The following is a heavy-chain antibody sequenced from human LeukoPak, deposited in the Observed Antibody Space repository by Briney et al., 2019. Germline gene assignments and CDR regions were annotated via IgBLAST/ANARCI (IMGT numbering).Heavy chain of an antibody. CDR2: IYYSGST. D-gene: IGHD3-22*01. V-gene: IGHV4-59*08. CDR1: GGSISSYY. Sequence: SETLSLTCTVSGGSISSYYWSWIRQPPGKGLEWIGYIYYSGSTNYNPSLKSRVTISVDTSKNQLSLKLSSVTAADTAVYYCAKHSPYYDSGGYVLDAFDIWGQGTLVTVSS. J-gene: IGHJ3*02. CDR3: AKHSPYYDSGGYVLDAFDI.